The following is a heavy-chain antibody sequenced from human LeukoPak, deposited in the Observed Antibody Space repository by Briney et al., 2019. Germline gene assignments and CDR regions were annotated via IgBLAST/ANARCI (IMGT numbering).Heavy chain of an antibody. Sequence: SETLSLTCAVYGGSFSGYYWSWIRQPPGKGLEWIGEINHSGSTNYNPSLKSRVTISVDTSKNQFSLKLSSVTAADTAVYYCASPESSTYYYGSGSYYTRAFDIWGQGTMVTVSS. CDR3: ASPESSTYYYGSGSYYTRAFDI. CDR1: GGSFSGYY. J-gene: IGHJ3*02. D-gene: IGHD3-10*01. CDR2: INHSGST. V-gene: IGHV4-34*01.